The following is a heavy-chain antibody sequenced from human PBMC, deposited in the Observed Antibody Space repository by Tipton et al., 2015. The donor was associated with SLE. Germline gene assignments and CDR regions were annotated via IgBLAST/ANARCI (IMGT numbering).Heavy chain of an antibody. CDR2: LDDSGHT. J-gene: IGHJ4*02. CDR1: GDSLSTSY. D-gene: IGHD6-19*01. CDR3: AKGSGWYKD. Sequence: TLSLTCFVSGDSLSTSYWSWIRQSPGKGLEWIASLDDSGHTNYNPSLSSRISTSIDTPRGQFPLRLSSVTAADTAVCYCAKGSGWYKDWGRGILVTVSS. V-gene: IGHV4-59*12.